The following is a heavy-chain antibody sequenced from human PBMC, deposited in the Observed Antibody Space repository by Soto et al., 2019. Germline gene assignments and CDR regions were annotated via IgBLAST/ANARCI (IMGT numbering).Heavy chain of an antibody. CDR3: ATTVIAAAANWFDP. J-gene: IGHJ5*02. CDR2: ISYDGSNK. D-gene: IGHD6-13*01. V-gene: IGHV3-30-3*01. CDR1: GFTFSSYA. Sequence: PGGSLRLSCAASGFTFSSYAMHWVCQAPGKGLEWVAVISYDGSNKYYADSVKGRFTISRDNSKNTLYLQMNSLRAEDTAVYYCATTVIAAAANWFDPWGQGTRVTVAS.